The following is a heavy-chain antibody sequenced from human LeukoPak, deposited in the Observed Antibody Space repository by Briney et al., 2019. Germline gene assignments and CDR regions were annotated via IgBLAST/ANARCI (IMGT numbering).Heavy chain of an antibody. J-gene: IGHJ6*02. CDR2: ISPVSTYT. V-gene: IGHV3-21*01. D-gene: IGHD2/OR15-2a*01. CDR3: VRDVSRRIGMDV. CDR1: GFSFNSYT. Sequence: PGGSLRLSCLASGFSFNSYTMNWVREAPGKGLEWVSTISPVSTYTWYAESVKGRFTISRDNPKNSLYLQMDSLRAEDTAVYYCVRDVSRRIGMDVWGQGTTDTVSS.